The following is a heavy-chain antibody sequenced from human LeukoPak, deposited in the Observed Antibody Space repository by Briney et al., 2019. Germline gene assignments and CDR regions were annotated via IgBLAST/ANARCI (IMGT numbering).Heavy chain of an antibody. D-gene: IGHD1-26*01. CDR3: ARAKGATTWYYYHYYGMDV. Sequence: ASVKVSCKASGYTFTSYDINWVRQATGQGLEWMGWMNPNSGNTGYAQKFQGRVTMTRNTSISTAYMELSSLRSEDTAVYYCARAKGATTWYYYHYYGMDVWGQGTTVTVSS. CDR1: GYTFTSYD. CDR2: MNPNSGNT. V-gene: IGHV1-8*01. J-gene: IGHJ6*02.